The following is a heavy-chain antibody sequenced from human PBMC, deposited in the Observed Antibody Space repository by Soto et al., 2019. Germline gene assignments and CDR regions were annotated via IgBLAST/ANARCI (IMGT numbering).Heavy chain of an antibody. J-gene: IGHJ3*02. Sequence: EVQLVESGGGLVQPGGSLRLSCAACGFTFSSYSMNWVRQAPGKGLEWVSYISSSSSTIYYADSVKGRFTSSRDNAKNSLYLQMNSLRAEDTAVYYCARDKLRWPGPQGAFDIWGQGTMVTVSS. V-gene: IGHV3-48*01. D-gene: IGHD4-17*01. CDR2: ISSSSSTI. CDR1: GFTFSSYS. CDR3: ARDKLRWPGPQGAFDI.